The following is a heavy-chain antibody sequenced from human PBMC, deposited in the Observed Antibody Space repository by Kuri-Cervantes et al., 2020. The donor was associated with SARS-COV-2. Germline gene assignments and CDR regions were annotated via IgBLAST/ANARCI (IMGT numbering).Heavy chain of an antibody. CDR3: ARDQTYYYDSSGYPGDY. J-gene: IGHJ4*02. D-gene: IGHD3-22*01. CDR2: ISSSSSTI. V-gene: IGHV3-48*02. CDR1: GFTFSSYA. Sequence: GESLKISCAASGFTFSSYAMHWVRQAPGKGLEWVSYISSSSSTIYYADSVKGRFTISRDNAKNSLYLQMNSLRDEDTAVYYCARDQTYYYDSSGYPGDYWGQGTLVTVSS.